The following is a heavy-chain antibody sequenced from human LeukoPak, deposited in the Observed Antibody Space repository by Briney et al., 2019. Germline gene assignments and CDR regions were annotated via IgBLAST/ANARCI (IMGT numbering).Heavy chain of an antibody. Sequence: SETLSLTCTVSGGSISSYYWSWFRQTPGKGLEWIGYIYYSGSTNFYPSLKSPVTISVGTSKNQFSLKMSSVTAADTAGYFCARGGPPGYYYNYYMDVWGKGTTVTIS. CDR1: GGSISSYY. J-gene: IGHJ6*03. CDR3: ARGGPPGYYYNYYMDV. CDR2: IYYSGST. V-gene: IGHV4-59*01.